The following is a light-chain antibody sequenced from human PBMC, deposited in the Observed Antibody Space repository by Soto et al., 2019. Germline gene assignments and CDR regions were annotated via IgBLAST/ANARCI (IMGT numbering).Light chain of an antibody. CDR3: CSYAGSSDV. CDR2: DVA. CDR1: SSDVGGYSS. V-gene: IGLV2-11*01. Sequence: QSALTQPRSVSGSPGQSVTISCTGTSSDVGGYSSVSWYQQHPGNAPKLMIYDVAKRPSKVPDRFSGSKSGNTASLTISGLQAEDEADYHCCSYAGSSDVFGTGNKVTVL. J-gene: IGLJ1*01.